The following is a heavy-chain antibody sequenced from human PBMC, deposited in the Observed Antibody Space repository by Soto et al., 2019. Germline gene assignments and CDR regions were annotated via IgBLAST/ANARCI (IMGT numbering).Heavy chain of an antibody. V-gene: IGHV1-69*02. CDR2: IIPILGIA. D-gene: IGHD3-10*01. CDR3: ASDGKGSGSYYNPY. J-gene: IGHJ4*02. Sequence: QVQLVQSGAEVKKPGSSVKVSCKASGGTFSSYTISWVRQAPGQGLEWMGRIIPILGIANYAQKFQGRVTITADKSTSTAYMELSSLRSEDTAVYYCASDGKGSGSYYNPYWGQGTLVTVSS. CDR1: GGTFSSYT.